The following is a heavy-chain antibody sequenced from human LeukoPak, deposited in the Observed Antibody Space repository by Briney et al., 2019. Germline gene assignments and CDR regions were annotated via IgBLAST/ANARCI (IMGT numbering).Heavy chain of an antibody. D-gene: IGHD3-16*01. CDR2: IIPIFGTA. CDR3: ARLDPWGDWFDP. J-gene: IGHJ5*02. CDR1: GGTFSSYA. Sequence: SVKVSCKASGGTFSSYAISWVRQAPGQGLEWMGRIIPIFGTANYAQKFLGRVTITTDESTSTAYMELSSLRSEDTAVYYCARLDPWGDWFDPWGQGTLVTVSS. V-gene: IGHV1-69*05.